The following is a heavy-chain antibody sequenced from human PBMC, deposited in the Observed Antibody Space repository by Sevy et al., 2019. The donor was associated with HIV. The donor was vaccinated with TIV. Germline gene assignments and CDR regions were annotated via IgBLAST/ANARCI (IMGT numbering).Heavy chain of an antibody. CDR1: GFTFRNYW. CDR2: IKQDGSEK. D-gene: IGHD3-22*01. J-gene: IGHJ5*01. V-gene: IGHV3-7*01. CDR3: ARVTEYYDNNNYEVFDS. Sequence: GGSLRLSCAASGFTFRNYWMSWVRQAPGKGLEWVANIKQDGSEKYYVDSVKGRVTISRDNTKNSLYLQMNSLRAEDTAVYYCARVTEYYDNNNYEVFDSWGQGTLVTVSS.